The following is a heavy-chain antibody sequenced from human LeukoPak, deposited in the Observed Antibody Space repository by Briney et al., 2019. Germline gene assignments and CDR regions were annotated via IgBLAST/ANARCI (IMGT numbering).Heavy chain of an antibody. CDR1: GGSVSSGSYY. Sequence: SETLSLTCTVSGGSVSSGSYYWSWIRQPPGKGLEWIGYIYYSGSTNYNPSLKSRVTISVDTSKNQFSLKLSSVTAADTAVYYCARGRRDCSSTGCYPWFDPWGQGALVTVSS. V-gene: IGHV4-61*01. D-gene: IGHD2-2*01. CDR2: IYYSGST. J-gene: IGHJ5*02. CDR3: ARGRRDCSSTGCYPWFDP.